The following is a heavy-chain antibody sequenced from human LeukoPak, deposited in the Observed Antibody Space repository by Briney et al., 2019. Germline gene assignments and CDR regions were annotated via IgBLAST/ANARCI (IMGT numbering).Heavy chain of an antibody. Sequence: ASVKVSCKASGYTFTSYAMNWVRQAPGQGLEWMGWINPNSGHTNYAQKFQGRVTITADESTSTAYMELSSLRSEDTAVYYCARGGSYGTLYYFDYWGQGTLVTVSS. CDR2: INPNSGHT. CDR1: GYTFTSYA. D-gene: IGHD5-18*01. CDR3: ARGGSYGTLYYFDY. V-gene: IGHV1-69*13. J-gene: IGHJ4*02.